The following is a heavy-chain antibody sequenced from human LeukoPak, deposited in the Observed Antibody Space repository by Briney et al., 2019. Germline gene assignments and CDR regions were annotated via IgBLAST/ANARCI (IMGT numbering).Heavy chain of an antibody. CDR1: GFTFSSYA. Sequence: GGSLRLSCAASGFTFSSYAMSWVRQAPGKGLEWVSAISGSGGSTYYADSVKGRFTISRDNSKNTLYLQMNSLRAEDTAVYYCAKLSSPITMIVVVPMPDYWGQGTLVTVSS. CDR3: AKLSSPITMIVVVPMPDY. J-gene: IGHJ4*02. V-gene: IGHV3-23*01. D-gene: IGHD3-22*01. CDR2: ISGSGGST.